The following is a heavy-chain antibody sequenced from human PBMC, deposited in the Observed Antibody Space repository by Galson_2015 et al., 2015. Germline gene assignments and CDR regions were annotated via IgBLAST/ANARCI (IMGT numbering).Heavy chain of an antibody. D-gene: IGHD7-27*01. J-gene: IGHJ2*01. CDR2: IYYSGST. CDR1: GGSVSSGRYY. V-gene: IGHV4-61*01. CDR3: AREQTQLGNWYFDL. Sequence: SETLSLTCTVSGGSVSSGRYYWSWIRQPPGKGLEWIGYIYYSGSTNYNPSLKSRVTISVDTSKNQFSLKLSSVTAVDTAVYYCAREQTQLGNWYFDLWGRGTLVTVSS.